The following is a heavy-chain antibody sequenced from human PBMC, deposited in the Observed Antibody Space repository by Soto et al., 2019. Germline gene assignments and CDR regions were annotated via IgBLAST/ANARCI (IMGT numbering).Heavy chain of an antibody. J-gene: IGHJ6*03. V-gene: IGHV3-23*01. Sequence: EVQLLESGGGLVQPGGSLRLSCAASGFTFSSYAMTLVRQATGKGLEWVSAISGGGGTTYYADSVKGRFTISRDNSKNTLYLQMNSLRAEDTAVYFGAKGTMDYYYYMDVWGTGTTVTVSS. CDR2: ISGGGGTT. CDR3: AKGTMDYYYYMDV. CDR1: GFTFSSYA. D-gene: IGHD2-2*03.